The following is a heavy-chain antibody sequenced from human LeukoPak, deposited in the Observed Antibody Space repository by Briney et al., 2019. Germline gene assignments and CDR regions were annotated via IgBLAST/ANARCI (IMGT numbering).Heavy chain of an antibody. CDR3: AKAGVTDPLYYYYYGMDV. V-gene: IGHV3-23*01. D-gene: IGHD2-21*02. J-gene: IGHJ6*02. CDR2: ISGSGGST. CDR1: GFTFSSYA. Sequence: SGGSLRLSCAASGFTFSSYAMSWVRQAPGKGLEWVSAISGSGGSTYYADSVKGWFTISRDNSKNTLYLQMNSLRAEDTAVYYCAKAGVTDPLYYYYYGMDVWGQGTTVTVSS.